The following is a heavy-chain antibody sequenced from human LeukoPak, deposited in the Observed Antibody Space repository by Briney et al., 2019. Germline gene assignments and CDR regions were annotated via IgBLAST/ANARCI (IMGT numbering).Heavy chain of an antibody. Sequence: ASVKVSCKASGYTFTSYDINWVRQAPGQGLEWMGMINPSGGSTGYAQKFQGRVTMTRDMSTSTAYMELRSLRSDDTAVYYCARGSPSGSYTYWGQGTLVTVSS. V-gene: IGHV1-46*01. CDR3: ARGSPSGSYTY. CDR2: INPSGGST. CDR1: GYTFTSYD. J-gene: IGHJ4*02. D-gene: IGHD1-26*01.